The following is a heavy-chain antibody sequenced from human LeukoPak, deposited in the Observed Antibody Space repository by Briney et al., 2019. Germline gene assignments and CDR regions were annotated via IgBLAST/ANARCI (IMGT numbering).Heavy chain of an antibody. D-gene: IGHD2-2*02. CDR1: GGSFSGYY. CDR2: INHSGST. Sequence: SETLSLTCAVYGGSFSGYYWSWIRQPPGKGLEWIGEINHSGSTNYNPSLKSRVTISVDTSKNQFSLKLSSVTAADTAVYYCARDRTRQYCSSTSCYKWGPFDYWGQGTLVTVSS. J-gene: IGHJ4*02. CDR3: ARDRTRQYCSSTSCYKWGPFDY. V-gene: IGHV4-34*01.